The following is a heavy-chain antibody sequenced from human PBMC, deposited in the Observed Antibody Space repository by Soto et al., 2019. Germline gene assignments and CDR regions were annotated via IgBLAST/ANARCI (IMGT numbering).Heavy chain of an antibody. J-gene: IGHJ6*02. CDR2: ISSSSSYI. V-gene: IGHV3-21*01. D-gene: IGHD6-6*01. CDR1: GFTFSSYS. Sequence: EVQLVESGGGLVKPGGSLRLSCAASGFTFSSYSMNWVRQAPGKGLEWVSSISSSSSYIYYADSVKGRFTISRDNAKNSLYLQMTSLRAEDTAVHYCARDSSIAAREDYGMDVWGQGTTVTVSS. CDR3: ARDSSIAAREDYGMDV.